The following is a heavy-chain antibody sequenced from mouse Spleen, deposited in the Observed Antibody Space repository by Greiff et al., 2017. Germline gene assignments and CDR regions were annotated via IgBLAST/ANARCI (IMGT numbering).Heavy chain of an antibody. Sequence: EVQVVESGGGLVKPGGSLKLSCAASGFTFSDYGMAWVRQAPGKGPEWVAFISNLAYSIYYADTVTGRFTISRENAKNTLYLEMSSLRSEDTAMYYCARHDITTLDYWGQGTTLTVSS. V-gene: IGHV5-15*01. CDR3: ARHDITTLDY. J-gene: IGHJ2*01. D-gene: IGHD1-1*01. CDR2: ISNLAYSI. CDR1: GFTFSDYG.